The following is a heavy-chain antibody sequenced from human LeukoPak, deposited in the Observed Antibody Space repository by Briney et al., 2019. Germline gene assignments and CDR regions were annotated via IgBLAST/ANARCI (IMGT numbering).Heavy chain of an antibody. Sequence: SVKVSCKASGYTFTSYYIHWVRQAPGQGLEWMGGIIPIFGTAKYAQKFQGRVTTTADESTSTAYMELSSLRSEDTAVYYCATTYYYDRWGRAFDIWGQGTMVTVSS. D-gene: IGHD3-22*01. J-gene: IGHJ3*02. CDR2: IIPIFGTA. CDR1: GYTFTSYY. CDR3: ATTYYYDRWGRAFDI. V-gene: IGHV1-69*13.